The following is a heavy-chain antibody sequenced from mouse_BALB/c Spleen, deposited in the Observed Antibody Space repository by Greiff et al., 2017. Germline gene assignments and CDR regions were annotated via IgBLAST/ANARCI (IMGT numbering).Heavy chain of an antibody. V-gene: IGHV3-2*02. J-gene: IGHJ2*01. CDR3: ATGSSFFDY. Sequence: DVKLQESGPGLVKPSQSLSLTCTVTGYSITSDYAWNWIRQFPGNKLEWMGYISYSGSTSYNPSLKSRISITRDTSKNQFFLQLNSVTTEDTATYYCATGSSFFDYWGQGTTLTVSS. CDR2: ISYSGST. CDR1: GYSITSDYA. D-gene: IGHD1-1*01.